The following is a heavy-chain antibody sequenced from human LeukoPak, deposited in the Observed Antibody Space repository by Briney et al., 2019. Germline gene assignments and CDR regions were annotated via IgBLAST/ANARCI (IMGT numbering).Heavy chain of an antibody. Sequence: GGSLRLSCAASGFTFSNAWMSWVRQAPGKGLEWVSVIGGSGGTTYYADSVKGRFTISRDNSKNTLYLQMNSLRAEDTAVYYCAKVSRGYSGYDYGYWGQGTLVTVSS. CDR2: IGGSGGTT. J-gene: IGHJ1*01. V-gene: IGHV3-23*01. CDR3: AKVSRGYSGYDYGY. CDR1: GFTFSNAW. D-gene: IGHD5-12*01.